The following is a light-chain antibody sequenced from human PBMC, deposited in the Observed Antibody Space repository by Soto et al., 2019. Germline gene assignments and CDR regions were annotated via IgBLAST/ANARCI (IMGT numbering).Light chain of an antibody. CDR1: QSVSSSY. Sequence: EIVLTQSPATLSLSPGERATLSCGASQSVSSSYLAWYQQKPGLAPRLLIYDASSRATSIADRFSGSGSGTDVTITISRLETEDFAVYYCQQYGSSPTFGQGTRLEIK. V-gene: IGKV3D-20*01. CDR2: DAS. J-gene: IGKJ5*01. CDR3: QQYGSSPT.